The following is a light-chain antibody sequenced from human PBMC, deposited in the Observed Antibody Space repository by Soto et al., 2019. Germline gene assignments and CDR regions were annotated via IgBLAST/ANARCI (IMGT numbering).Light chain of an antibody. V-gene: IGKV3-11*01. CDR2: DAS. CDR3: QQLSTV. CDR1: QSVSTY. Sequence: EIVLTQSPATLSLSPGERATLSCRASQSVSTYLAWYQQKPGQAPRLLIYDASNRATGIPARFSGSGSGTDFTLTISSLEPEDFAVYYCQQLSTVFGPGTKVDIK. J-gene: IGKJ3*01.